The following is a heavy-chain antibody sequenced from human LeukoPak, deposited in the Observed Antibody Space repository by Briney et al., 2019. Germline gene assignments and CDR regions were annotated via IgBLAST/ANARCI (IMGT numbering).Heavy chain of an antibody. V-gene: IGHV1-2*02. CDR3: ARDRITIFGPSFDI. J-gene: IGHJ3*02. CDR2: INPNSGGT. Sequence: GASVKVSCKVSGYTLTELSMHWVRQAPGKGLEWMGWINPNSGGTNYAQKFQGRVTMTRDTSISTAYMELSRLRSDDTAVYYCARDRITIFGPSFDIWGQGTMVTVSS. D-gene: IGHD3-3*01. CDR1: GYTLTELS.